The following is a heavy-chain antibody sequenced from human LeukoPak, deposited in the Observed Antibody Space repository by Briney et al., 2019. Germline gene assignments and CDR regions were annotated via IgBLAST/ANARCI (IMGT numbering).Heavy chain of an antibody. D-gene: IGHD3-10*01. J-gene: IGHJ5*02. CDR1: GGSISSYY. CDR2: IYYSGST. CDR3: ARVSGLLWFGESSGLRFDP. V-gene: IGHV4-59*01. Sequence: PSETLSLTCTVSGGSISSYYWSWIRQPPGKGLEWIGYIYYSGSTNYNPSLKSRVTISVDTSKNQFSLKLSSVTAADTAVYYCARVSGLLWFGESSGLRFDPWGQGTLVTVSS.